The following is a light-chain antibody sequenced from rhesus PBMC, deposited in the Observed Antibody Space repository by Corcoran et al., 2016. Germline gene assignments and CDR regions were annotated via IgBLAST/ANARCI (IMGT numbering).Light chain of an antibody. CDR3: QQFTAWPLT. CDR2: GES. J-gene: IGKJ4*01. Sequence: IVMTQSPATLSLSPGERATLSCRASESVSTNLAWYHQKPGQPPRLLIYGESNSATGIPDRFSGSGSWTDFTLTISSLAPEEFAVYFCQQFTAWPLTFGGGTKVEIK. V-gene: IGKV3-42*03. CDR1: ESVSTN.